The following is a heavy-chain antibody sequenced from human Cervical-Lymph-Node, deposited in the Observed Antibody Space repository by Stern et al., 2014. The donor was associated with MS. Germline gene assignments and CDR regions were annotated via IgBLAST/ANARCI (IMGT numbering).Heavy chain of an antibody. Sequence: QVQLVQSGAEVKKSGASVKVSCKASGGTFRNYAISWVRQAPGQGLEWMGGIIPVFDTAKTAQKFQGRLTITADESTTTVYMELRSLRSEDTAVYYCASNIMTAYRFLEFWGRGTQVTVSS. J-gene: IGHJ2*01. D-gene: IGHD3-9*01. CDR2: IIPVFDTA. CDR3: ASNIMTAYRFLEF. V-gene: IGHV1-69*01. CDR1: GGTFRNYA.